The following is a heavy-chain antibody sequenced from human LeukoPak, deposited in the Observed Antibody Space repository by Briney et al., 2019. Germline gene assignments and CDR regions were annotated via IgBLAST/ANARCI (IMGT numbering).Heavy chain of an antibody. V-gene: IGHV1-69*06. D-gene: IGHD3-22*01. CDR3: ASGANYYDSSGPYAFDI. Sequence: ASVKVSCKASGGTFSSYAISWVRQAPGQGLEWMGGIIPIFGTANYAQKFQGRVTITADKSTSTAYMELSSLRSEDTAVYYCASGANYYDSSGPYAFDIWGQGTMVTVSS. J-gene: IGHJ3*02. CDR1: GGTFSSYA. CDR2: IIPIFGTA.